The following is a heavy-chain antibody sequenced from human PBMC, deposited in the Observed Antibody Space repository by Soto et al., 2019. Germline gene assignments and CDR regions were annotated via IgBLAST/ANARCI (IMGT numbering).Heavy chain of an antibody. V-gene: IGHV3-23*01. J-gene: IGHJ4*02. CDR1: GFTFSSYA. Sequence: GGSLRLSCAASGFTFSSYAMSWVRQAPGKGLEWVSAISGSGGSTYYADSVKGRFTISRDNPKNTLYLQMNSLRAEDTAVYYCAKPAYLVVVVAADYYFDYWGQGTLVTVSS. CDR3: AKPAYLVVVVAADYYFDY. CDR2: ISGSGGST. D-gene: IGHD2-15*01.